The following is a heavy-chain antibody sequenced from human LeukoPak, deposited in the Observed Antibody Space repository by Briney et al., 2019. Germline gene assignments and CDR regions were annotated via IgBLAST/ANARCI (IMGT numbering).Heavy chain of an antibody. CDR2: IYPGDSDT. D-gene: IGHD3-3*01. CDR1: GSRFTSYW. CDR3: ARQGLTYYDFWSGPNNWFDP. Sequence: GESLKISCKSSGSRFTSYWIGWVRQMPGKGLEWMGIIYPGDSDTRYSPSFQGQVTISADKSISTAYLQWSSLKASDTAMYYCARQGLTYYDFWSGPNNWFDPWGQGTLVTVSS. V-gene: IGHV5-51*01. J-gene: IGHJ5*02.